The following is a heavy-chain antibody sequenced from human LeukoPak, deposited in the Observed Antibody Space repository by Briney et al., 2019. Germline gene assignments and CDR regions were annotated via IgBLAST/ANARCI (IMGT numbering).Heavy chain of an antibody. CDR3: SKDLERHTVGYFDS. Sequence: GGSLRLSCAASGFTFSSISMSWVRQAPGKGLEWVSVISGSGGTTYYADSVKGRFTISRDNSENLLYLQMTSLGAEDTAIYYCSKDLERHTVGYFDSWGQGVLVTVSS. V-gene: IGHV3-23*01. D-gene: IGHD1-1*01. J-gene: IGHJ4*02. CDR2: ISGSGGTT. CDR1: GFTFSSIS.